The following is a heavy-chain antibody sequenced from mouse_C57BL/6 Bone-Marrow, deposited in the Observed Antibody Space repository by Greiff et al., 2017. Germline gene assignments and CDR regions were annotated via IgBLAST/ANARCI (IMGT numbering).Heavy chain of an antibody. CDR2: IYPGDGDT. D-gene: IGHD1-1*01. CDR1: GYAFSSSW. V-gene: IGHV1-82*01. CDR3: ARRGDGSSYDWFAY. J-gene: IGHJ3*01. Sequence: VNVVESGPELVKPGASVKISCKASGYAFSSSWMNWVKQRPGKGLEWIGRIYPGDGDTNYNGKFKGKATLTADKSSSTAYMQLSSLTSEDSAVYFCARRGDGSSYDWFAYWGQGTLVTVSA.